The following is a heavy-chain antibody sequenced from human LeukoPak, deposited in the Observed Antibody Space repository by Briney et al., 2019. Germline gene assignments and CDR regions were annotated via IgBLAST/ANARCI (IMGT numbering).Heavy chain of an antibody. V-gene: IGHV3-21*01. CDR2: ISSSSSYI. CDR3: AKVGSSSWYQGGNAFDI. J-gene: IGHJ3*02. D-gene: IGHD6-13*01. CDR1: GFTFSSYS. Sequence: GGSLRLSCAASGFTFSSYSMNWVRQAPGKGLEWVSSISSSSSYIYYADSVKGRFTISRDNAKNSLYLQMNSLRAEDTAVYYCAKVGSSSWYQGGNAFDIWGQGTMVTVSS.